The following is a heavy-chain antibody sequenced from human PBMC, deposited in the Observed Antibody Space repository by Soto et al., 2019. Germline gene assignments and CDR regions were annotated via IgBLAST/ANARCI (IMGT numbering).Heavy chain of an antibody. V-gene: IGHV3-23*01. CDR3: AKDRLGGNFDY. CDR2: ISGTGGST. Sequence: EVQVLDSGGGLVQPGGSLRLSCAASGFTFNNYAMNWVRQAPGKGLEWVATISGTGGSTYYADSVKGRFTISRDNSKNTLYLKMNSLRVEDTAVYYCAKDRLGGNFDYWGQGTQVTVSS. J-gene: IGHJ4*02. CDR1: GFTFNNYA.